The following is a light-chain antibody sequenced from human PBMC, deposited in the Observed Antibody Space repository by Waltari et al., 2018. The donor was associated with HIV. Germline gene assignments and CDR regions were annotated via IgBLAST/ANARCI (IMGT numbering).Light chain of an antibody. J-gene: IGLJ2*01. Sequence: QSALTQPASVSGSPGQSITISCTGTSSDVGSYDLVSWYQQHPGKAPKLVIYEVSKRPSGVSKRFSGSKSGSTASLTISGLQAEDEADYFCCSYAGSSTLVFGGGTKLTVL. CDR3: CSYAGSSTLV. CDR1: SSDVGSYDL. V-gene: IGLV2-23*02. CDR2: EVS.